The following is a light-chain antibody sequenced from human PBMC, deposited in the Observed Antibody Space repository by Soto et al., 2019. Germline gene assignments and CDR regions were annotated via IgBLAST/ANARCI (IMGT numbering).Light chain of an antibody. J-gene: IGKJ1*01. CDR3: QQSYSMPWT. CDR1: QSISNY. V-gene: IGKV1-39*01. CDR2: AAS. Sequence: DIQMTQSPSSLSASVGDRVTITCRASQSISNYLNWYQQKPGKAPTLLLYAASSLQSGVPSRFRGSGSGTDFTLIISSLQPEDFATYYCQQSYSMPWTFGQGTKVEV.